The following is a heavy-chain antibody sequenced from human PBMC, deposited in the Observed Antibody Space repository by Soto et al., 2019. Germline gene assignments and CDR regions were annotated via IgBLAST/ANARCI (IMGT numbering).Heavy chain of an antibody. Sequence: SQTLSLTCTVSGGSISNGGYYWSWIRQHPGKGLEWIGYIYYSGSTYYNPSLKSRVTISVDTSKNQFSLKLSSVTAADTAVYYCARDPDKNWFDPWGQGNLVTVSS. D-gene: IGHD3-9*01. CDR1: GGSISNGGYY. CDR2: IYYSGST. V-gene: IGHV4-31*03. CDR3: ARDPDKNWFDP. J-gene: IGHJ5*02.